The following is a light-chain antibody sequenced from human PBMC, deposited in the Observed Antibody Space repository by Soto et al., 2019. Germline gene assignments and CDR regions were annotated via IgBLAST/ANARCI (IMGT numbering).Light chain of an antibody. CDR3: QQYYSTPPWT. Sequence: DIVMTQSPDSLAVSLGERATINCKSSQSVLYSSNNKNYLAWYQPKPGQPPKLLIYWASTRESGVPDQFSGSGSGTDFTLTISSLQAEDVAVYYCQQYYSTPPWTFGQGTKVEIK. CDR1: QSVLYSSNNKNY. CDR2: WAS. V-gene: IGKV4-1*01. J-gene: IGKJ1*01.